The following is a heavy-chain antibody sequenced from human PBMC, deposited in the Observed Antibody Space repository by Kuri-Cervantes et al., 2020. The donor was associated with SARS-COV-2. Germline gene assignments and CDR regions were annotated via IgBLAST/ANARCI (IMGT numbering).Heavy chain of an antibody. V-gene: IGHV1-8*01. CDR1: ETTFPNYD. D-gene: IGHD2-21*01. CDR2: VKTNSGNT. CDR3: YCAPKEGFDS. Sequence: ASVKVSCKAPETTFPNYDINWVRQATGQGLEWMGMVKTNSGNTLYAQFFQGRVTMTRDTSTSTVYMELSSLTSEDTAIYYCYCAPKEGFDSWGQGTTVTVSS. J-gene: IGHJ4*02.